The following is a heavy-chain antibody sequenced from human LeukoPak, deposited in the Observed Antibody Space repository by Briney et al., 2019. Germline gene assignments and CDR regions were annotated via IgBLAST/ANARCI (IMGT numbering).Heavy chain of an antibody. CDR2: IKQDGSEK. Sequence: GGSLRLSCAASGITFSSYWMSWVRQAPGKGLEWVANIKQDGSEKYYVDSAKGRFTISRDNAKYSLYLQMNNLRAEDSAVYYCARDRRTMQRYYYYYYMDVWGKGTTVTVSS. CDR1: GITFSSYW. CDR3: ARDRRTMQRYYYYYYMDV. V-gene: IGHV3-7*01. J-gene: IGHJ6*03. D-gene: IGHD4/OR15-4a*01.